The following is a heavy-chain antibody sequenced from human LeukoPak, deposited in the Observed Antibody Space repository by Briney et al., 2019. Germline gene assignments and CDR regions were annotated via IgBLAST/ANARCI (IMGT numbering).Heavy chain of an antibody. J-gene: IGHJ2*01. D-gene: IGHD6-13*01. Sequence: SETLSLTCTVSGGSISSSSYYWGWIRQTPGKGLEWIGSIYHSGTTYYNPSLKSRVTISVDTSKNQFSLKLSSVTAADTAVYYCARVYYSNSYDYWYFDLWGRGTLVTVSS. CDR3: ARVYYSNSYDYWYFDL. CDR2: IYHSGTT. CDR1: GGSISSSSYY. V-gene: IGHV4-39*07.